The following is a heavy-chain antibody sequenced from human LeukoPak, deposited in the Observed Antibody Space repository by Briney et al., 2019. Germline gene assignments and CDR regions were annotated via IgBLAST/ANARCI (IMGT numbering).Heavy chain of an antibody. CDR2: IYTSGST. Sequence: PSETLSLTCTVSGGSISSYYWSWIRQPAGKGLEWIGRIYTSGSTNYNPSLKSRVTMSVDTSKNQFSLKLSSVTAADTAEYYCARGYYGSWSKDYYYYGMDVWGQGTTVTVSS. J-gene: IGHJ6*02. D-gene: IGHD3-10*01. CDR3: ARGYYGSWSKDYYYYGMDV. CDR1: GGSISSYY. V-gene: IGHV4-4*07.